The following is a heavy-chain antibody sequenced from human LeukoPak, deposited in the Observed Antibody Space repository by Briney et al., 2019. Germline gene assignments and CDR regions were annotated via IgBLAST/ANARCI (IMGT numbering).Heavy chain of an antibody. Sequence: ASVKVSCKASGYTFTSYGISWVRQAPGQGLEWMGWISAYNGNTNYAQKLQGRVTMTTDTSTSTAYMELRSLRSDDTAVYYCARDWEKKFRGDCGYWGQGTLVTVSS. CDR3: ARDWEKKFRGDCGY. CDR2: ISAYNGNT. D-gene: IGHD2-21*02. J-gene: IGHJ4*02. CDR1: GYTFTSYG. V-gene: IGHV1-18*01.